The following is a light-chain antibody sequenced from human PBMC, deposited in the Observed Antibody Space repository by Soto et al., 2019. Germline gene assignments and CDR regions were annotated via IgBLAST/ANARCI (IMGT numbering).Light chain of an antibody. CDR3: QQYISYPYT. V-gene: IGKV1-5*01. CDR2: DAS. J-gene: IGKJ2*01. Sequence: DIQMTQFPSTLSAPVRDRVTITCRASQTTNTWLARYQQKPWTAPKLLIYDASSLEGGVPSRFSASGSGTEFTLTISSLQPDDLATYYCQQYISYPYTFGQGTKVEIK. CDR1: QTTNTW.